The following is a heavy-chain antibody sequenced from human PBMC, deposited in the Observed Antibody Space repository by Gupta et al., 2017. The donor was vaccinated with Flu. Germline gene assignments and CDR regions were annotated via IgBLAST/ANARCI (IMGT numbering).Heavy chain of an antibody. CDR3: ARGGAGFYMDV. Sequence: HWVRQAPGKGLEWVAFISSDGSNKFYADSVKGRFTISRENSKNTVYLEMNSLRPEDTAVYYCARGGAGFYMDVWGKGTPVTVSS. J-gene: IGHJ6*03. V-gene: IGHV3-30-3*01. CDR2: ISSDGSNK. D-gene: IGHD2-15*01.